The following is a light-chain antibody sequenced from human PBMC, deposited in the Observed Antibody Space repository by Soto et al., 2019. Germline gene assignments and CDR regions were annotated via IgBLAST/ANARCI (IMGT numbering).Light chain of an antibody. CDR1: SSNLGSNT. CDR2: SNN. J-gene: IGLJ1*01. CDR3: AACDDSLNGLSV. Sequence: QSVLTQPTSASGTPGQRVTISCSGSSSNLGSNTVNWYQQLPGTSPKLLIYSNNQRPSGVPDRFSGSKSGTSASLAISGLQSEDEADYYCAACDDSLNGLSVFGTGTKLTVL. V-gene: IGLV1-44*01.